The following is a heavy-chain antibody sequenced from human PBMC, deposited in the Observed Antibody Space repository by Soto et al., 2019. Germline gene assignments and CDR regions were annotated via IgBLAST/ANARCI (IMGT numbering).Heavy chain of an antibody. CDR3: AKVGTYDFWSGYDSAFDI. J-gene: IGHJ3*02. D-gene: IGHD3-3*01. Sequence: EVLLLESGGGLVQPGGSLRLSCAASGFTFSNYAMSWVRQAPGKGLEWVSGISGGGGGTDYADSVKGRFTISRDNSKNSLYLQMNSLRAEDTAVYYCAKVGTYDFWSGYDSAFDIWGQGTMVTVSS. V-gene: IGHV3-23*01. CDR2: ISGGGGGT. CDR1: GFTFSNYA.